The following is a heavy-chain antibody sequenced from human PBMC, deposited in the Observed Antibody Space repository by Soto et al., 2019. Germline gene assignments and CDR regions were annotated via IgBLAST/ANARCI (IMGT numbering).Heavy chain of an antibody. CDR3: MNLYSYGSGSYYK. CDR1: GFTFSTYA. Sequence: EVQLLESGGGLGQPGGSLRLSCAASGFTFSTYAMSWVRQAPGKGLEWVSGMSGSGGSTYYADSVKGRFTISRDNSKNTLYLQMNSLRAEDTAVYYCMNLYSYGSGSYYKWGQGTLVTVSS. J-gene: IGHJ4*02. V-gene: IGHV3-23*01. CDR2: MSGSGGST. D-gene: IGHD3-10*01.